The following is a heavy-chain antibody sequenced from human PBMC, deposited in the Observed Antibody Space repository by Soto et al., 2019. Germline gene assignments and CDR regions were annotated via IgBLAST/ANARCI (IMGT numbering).Heavy chain of an antibody. CDR2: ISWNSGSI. Sequence: GGSLRLSCAASGFTFDDYAMHWVRQAPGKGLEWVSGISWNSGSIGYADSVKGRFTISRDNAKNSLYLQMNSLRAEDTALYYCARGSPAANFDYWGQGTLVTVSS. CDR1: GFTFDDYA. CDR3: ARGSPAANFDY. V-gene: IGHV3-9*01. J-gene: IGHJ4*02. D-gene: IGHD2-2*01.